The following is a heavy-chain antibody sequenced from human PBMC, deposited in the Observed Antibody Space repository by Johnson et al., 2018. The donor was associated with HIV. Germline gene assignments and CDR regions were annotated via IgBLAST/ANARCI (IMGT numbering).Heavy chain of an antibody. V-gene: IGHV3-30-3*02. Sequence: VLLLESGGGVVQPGRSLRLSCAASGFTFSSYAMHWVRQAPGKGLEWVAVISYDGSNEYFADSVKGRFTISRDNSKNTLFLQMSSLRADDAAVYYCAKDIGDGYNRWGAFDFWGQGTIVTVSS. CDR3: AKDIGDGYNRWGAFDF. J-gene: IGHJ3*01. D-gene: IGHD5-24*01. CDR1: GFTFSSYA. CDR2: ISYDGSNE.